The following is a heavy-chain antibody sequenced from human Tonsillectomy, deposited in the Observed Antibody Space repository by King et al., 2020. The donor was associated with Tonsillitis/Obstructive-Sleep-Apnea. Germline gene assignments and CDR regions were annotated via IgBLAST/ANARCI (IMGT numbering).Heavy chain of an antibody. CDR1: GGSISSSNR. V-gene: IGHV4-4*02. J-gene: IGHJ3*02. Sequence: VQLQESGPGLVKPSGTLSLTCAVSGGSISSSNRWSWVRQPPGKGLEWVGKIYHSGSTDYNPSLTGRVTISVDKTKNHFSLRLSSVTAADTAVYYCARGYCSSPSCHGDDAFDIWGQGTMVTVSS. D-gene: IGHD2-2*01. CDR3: ARGYCSSPSCHGDDAFDI. CDR2: IYHSGST.